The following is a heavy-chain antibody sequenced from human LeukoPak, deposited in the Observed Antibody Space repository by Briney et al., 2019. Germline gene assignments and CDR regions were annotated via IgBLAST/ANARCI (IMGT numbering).Heavy chain of an antibody. Sequence: SETLSLTCTVSGGSISNGDHYWSWIRQHPGKGLEWIGHIYYSGSTYYNPSLKSRGIISVDTSKNQFSLKLSSVTAADTAFYYCVRGFYDGRGYSVPFGLWGQGTLVTVSS. D-gene: IGHD3-22*01. J-gene: IGHJ4*02. CDR2: IYYSGST. CDR3: VRGFYDGRGYSVPFGL. V-gene: IGHV4-31*03. CDR1: GGSISNGDHY.